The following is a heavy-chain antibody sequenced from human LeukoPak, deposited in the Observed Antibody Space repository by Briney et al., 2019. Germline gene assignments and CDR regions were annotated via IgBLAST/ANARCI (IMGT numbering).Heavy chain of an antibody. V-gene: IGHV4-4*07. CDR3: ARELYRFLEWLPDPGTWVFDN. CDR2: VYSSGST. Sequence: PSETLSLTCTVSGGSISDYYWSWIRQPAGKGLEWIGRVYSSGSTNYNPSLKSRVSMSIDTSKNQFSLKVSSVTAADTAVYYCARELYRFLEWLPDPGTWVFDNWGQGTLVTVSS. J-gene: IGHJ4*02. D-gene: IGHD3-3*01. CDR1: GGSISDYY.